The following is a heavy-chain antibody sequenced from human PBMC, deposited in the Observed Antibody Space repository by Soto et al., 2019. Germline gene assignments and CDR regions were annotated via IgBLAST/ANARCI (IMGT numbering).Heavy chain of an antibody. J-gene: IGHJ5*02. CDR2: ISYDGSNK. CDR3: AKARYYDILTGYNWFDP. Sequence: GGPLRLSCAASGFTFSSYGMHWVRQAPGKGLEWVAVISYDGSNKYYADSVKGRFTISRDNSKNTLYLQMNSLRAEDTAVYYCAKARYYDILTGYNWFDPWGQGTLVTVSS. D-gene: IGHD3-9*01. CDR1: GFTFSSYG. V-gene: IGHV3-30*18.